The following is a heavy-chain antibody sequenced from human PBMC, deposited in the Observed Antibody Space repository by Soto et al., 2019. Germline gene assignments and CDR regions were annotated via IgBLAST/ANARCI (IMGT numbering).Heavy chain of an antibody. V-gene: IGHV1-69*06. CDR2: IIPIFGTA. D-gene: IGHD2-15*01. CDR1: GGTFSSYA. J-gene: IGHJ6*02. Sequence: GASVKVSCKASGGTFSSYAISWVRQAPGQGLEWMGGIIPIFGTANYAQKFQGRVTITADKSTSTAYMELSSLRSEDTAVYYCASGGSCYSAYYYYGMDVWGQGTTVTVYS. CDR3: ASGGSCYSAYYYYGMDV.